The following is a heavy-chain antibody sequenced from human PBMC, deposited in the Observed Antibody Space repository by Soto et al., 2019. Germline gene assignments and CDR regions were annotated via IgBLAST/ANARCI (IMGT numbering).Heavy chain of an antibody. CDR2: IYHTGNA. CDR3: ARDFFDSSDYTTNWFDP. Sequence: SETLSLTCSVSGDSISNSRFYWAWIRQPPGEGLEWIGSIYHTGNAYYNPSLKSRVTISVDTSKNQFSLKLTSLTAADAALYYCARDFFDSSDYTTNWFDPWGQGTLVTVSS. V-gene: IGHV4-39*01. D-gene: IGHD3-22*01. J-gene: IGHJ5*02. CDR1: GDSISNSRFY.